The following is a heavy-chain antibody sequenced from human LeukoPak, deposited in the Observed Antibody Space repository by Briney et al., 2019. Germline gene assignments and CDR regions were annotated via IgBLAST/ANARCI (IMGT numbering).Heavy chain of an antibody. D-gene: IGHD2-21*01. J-gene: IGHJ6*02. V-gene: IGHV4-34*13. CDR2: INXSGST. Sequence: INXSGSTNYTPSLKSRVTISVDTSKNQFSLKLSSVTAADTAVYYCARLGLRAVSFHYYCGMDVWGQGTTVTVSS. CDR3: ARLGLRAVSFHYYCGMDV.